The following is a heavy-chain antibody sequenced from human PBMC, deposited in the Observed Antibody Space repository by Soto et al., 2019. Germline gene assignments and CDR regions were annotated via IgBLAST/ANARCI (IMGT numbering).Heavy chain of an antibody. V-gene: IGHV3-30-3*01. J-gene: IGHJ4*02. CDR2: ISYDGSNK. CDR3: ARDRQQLPRRYYFDY. Sequence: PGGSMGLSCAASGFTFSSYAMHWVRQAPGKGLEWVAVISYDGSNKYYADSVKGRFTISRDNSKNTLYLQMNSLRAEDTAVYYCARDRQQLPRRYYFDYWGQGTLVTVSS. CDR1: GFTFSSYA. D-gene: IGHD6-13*01.